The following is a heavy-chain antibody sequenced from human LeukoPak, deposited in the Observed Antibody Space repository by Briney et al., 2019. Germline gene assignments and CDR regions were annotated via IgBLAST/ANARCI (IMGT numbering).Heavy chain of an antibody. V-gene: IGHV1-69*04. CDR3: ARGGNCSSTSCQTYYYYGMDV. CDR2: IIPIFGIA. CDR1: GGTFSSYA. D-gene: IGHD2-2*01. J-gene: IGHJ6*02. Sequence: GASVKVSCKASGGTFSSYAISWVRQAPGQGPEWMGRIIPIFGIANYAQKFQGRVTITADKSTSTAYMELSSLRSEDTAVYYCARGGNCSSTSCQTYYYYGMDVWGQGTTVTVSS.